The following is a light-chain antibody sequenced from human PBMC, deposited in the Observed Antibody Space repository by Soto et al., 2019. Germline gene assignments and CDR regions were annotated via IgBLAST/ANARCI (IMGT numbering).Light chain of an antibody. V-gene: IGKV1-39*01. CDR3: QQSYSTPRT. Sequence: DIQMTQSPSSLSASVGDRVTITCRASQSISSNLNWYQQKPGKAPKLLIYAASTLQSGVPSRFSGSGSGPDFTLTISSLQPEDFATYYCQQSYSTPRTFGGGTKVEIK. CDR1: QSISSN. J-gene: IGKJ4*01. CDR2: AAS.